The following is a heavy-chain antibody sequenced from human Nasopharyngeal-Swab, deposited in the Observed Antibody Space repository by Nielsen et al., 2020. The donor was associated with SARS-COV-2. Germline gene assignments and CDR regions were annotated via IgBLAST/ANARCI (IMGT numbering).Heavy chain of an antibody. J-gene: IGHJ4*02. CDR3: ARSKISWYTRTWQDDY. CDR2: INPSSGGT. CDR1: GYTFTSYA. D-gene: IGHD6-13*01. Sequence: ASVKVSCKASGYTFTSYAMHWVRQAPGQRLEWMGWINPSSGGTKYAQKIQGRVTMTRDTSISTAYMELSRLTSDDQAVYYCARSKISWYTRTWQDDYWGQGTLVTVSS. V-gene: IGHV1-2*02.